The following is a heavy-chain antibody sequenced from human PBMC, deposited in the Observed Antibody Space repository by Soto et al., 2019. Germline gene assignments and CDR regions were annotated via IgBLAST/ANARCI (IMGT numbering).Heavy chain of an antibody. D-gene: IGHD2-8*01. CDR2: ISGYNGNT. Sequence: ASVKVSCKASGYTFTSYGISWVRQAPGQGPEWMGWISGYNGNTHYPQKFQGKVTMTTDTSTSTAYMELSSLRSEDTAVYYCATKRPIVLMVYANYFDYWGQGTLVTVSS. J-gene: IGHJ4*02. CDR3: ATKRPIVLMVYANYFDY. V-gene: IGHV1-18*01. CDR1: GYTFTSYG.